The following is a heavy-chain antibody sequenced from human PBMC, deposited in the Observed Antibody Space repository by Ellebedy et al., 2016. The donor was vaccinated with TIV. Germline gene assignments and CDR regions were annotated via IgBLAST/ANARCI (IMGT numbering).Heavy chain of an antibody. CDR1: GFTFSSYA. Sequence: GGPLRLSXEASGFTFSSYAMSWLRQAPGKGLEWVSVFGGRSTTTYYADSVKGRFTISRDNSKKTLFLQMNSLRGDDTARYYCVKISPTHRGAFDIWGQGTMVTVSS. J-gene: IGHJ3*02. V-gene: IGHV3-23*01. CDR2: FGGRSTTT. D-gene: IGHD3-3*02. CDR3: VKISPTHRGAFDI.